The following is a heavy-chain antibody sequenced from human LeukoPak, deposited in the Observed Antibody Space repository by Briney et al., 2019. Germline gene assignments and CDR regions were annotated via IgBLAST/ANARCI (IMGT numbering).Heavy chain of an antibody. D-gene: IGHD3-3*01. V-gene: IGHV4-34*01. CDR2: INHSGST. CDR3: ARADRTDDFWSGYYSDYFDY. CDR1: GGSFSGYY. J-gene: IGHJ4*02. Sequence: SETLSLTCAVYGGSFSGYYWSWIRQPPGKGLEWIGEINHSGSTNYNPSLKSRATISVDTSKNQFSLKLSSVTAADTAVYYCARADRTDDFWSGYYSDYFDYWGQGTLVTVSS.